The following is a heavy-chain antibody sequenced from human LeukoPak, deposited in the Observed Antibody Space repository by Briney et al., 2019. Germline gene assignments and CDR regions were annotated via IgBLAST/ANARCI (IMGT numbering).Heavy chain of an antibody. D-gene: IGHD2-21*01. CDR3: AKPGEPSNYFFDY. J-gene: IGHJ4*02. CDR2: VGVNGRST. Sequence: GGSLRLSCTASGFTFGTYDMSWVRQAPGKGLEWVSTVGVNGRSTYYADSVKGRFTISRDDSKNTLYLQMNSLRAEDTALYYCAKPGEPSNYFFDYWGQGALVTVSS. V-gene: IGHV3-23*05. CDR1: GFTFGTYD.